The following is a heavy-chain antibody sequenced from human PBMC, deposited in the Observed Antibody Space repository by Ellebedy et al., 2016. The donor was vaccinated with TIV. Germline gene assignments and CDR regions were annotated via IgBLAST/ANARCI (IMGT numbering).Heavy chain of an antibody. CDR1: VGSLSGFY. CDR2: INHSGST. CDR3: VSLHPNWFYGMDV. Sequence: MPGGSLRLSCAVYVGSLSGFYWSWIRQPPGKGLEWIGEINHSGSTNSNPSLKSRVTISVDTSKNQFSLKLRSATATDTSVYWCVSLHPNWFYGMDVWGQGTTVTVSS. J-gene: IGHJ6*02. V-gene: IGHV4-34*01. D-gene: IGHD3-9*01.